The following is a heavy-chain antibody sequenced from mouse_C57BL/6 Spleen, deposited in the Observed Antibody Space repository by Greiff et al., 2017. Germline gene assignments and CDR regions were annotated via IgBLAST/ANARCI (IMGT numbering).Heavy chain of an antibody. CDR3: ARHEDREYSNYSWFAY. D-gene: IGHD2-5*01. J-gene: IGHJ3*01. V-gene: IGHV1-62-2*01. CDR1: GYTFTEYT. CDR2: FYPGSGSI. Sequence: QVQLQPSGAELVKPGASVKLSCKASGYTFTEYTIHWVKQRSGQGLEWIGWFYPGSGSIKYNEKFKDKATLTADKSSSTVYMELSRLTSEDSAVYFCARHEDREYSNYSWFAYWGQGTLVTVSA.